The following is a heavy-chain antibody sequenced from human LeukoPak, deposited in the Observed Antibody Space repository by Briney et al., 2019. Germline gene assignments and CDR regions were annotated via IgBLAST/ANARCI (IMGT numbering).Heavy chain of an antibody. D-gene: IGHD1-7*01. CDR2: IYTSGST. CDR3: ARAPSPFVWNSPAGFDY. V-gene: IGHV4-61*02. CDR1: GGSISSGSYY. J-gene: IGHJ4*02. Sequence: SETLSLTCTVSGGSISSGSYYWSWIRQPAGKGLEWMGRIYTSGSTNYNPSLKSRVTISVDTSKNQFSLKLSSVTAADTAVYYCARAPSPFVWNSPAGFDYWGQGTLVTVSS.